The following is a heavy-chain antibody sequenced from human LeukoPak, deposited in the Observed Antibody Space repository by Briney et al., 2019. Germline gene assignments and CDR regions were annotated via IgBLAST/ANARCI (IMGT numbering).Heavy chain of an antibody. Sequence: PGGTLRLSCAASGFTFSSYGMSWVRQAPGKGLEWVSAISGSGGSTYYADSVKGRFTISRDNSKNTLYLQMNSLRAEDTAVYYCGSSSYYYYYMDVWGKGTTVTISS. CDR1: GFTFSSYG. D-gene: IGHD6-6*01. CDR2: ISGSGGST. V-gene: IGHV3-23*01. J-gene: IGHJ6*03. CDR3: GSSSYYYYYMDV.